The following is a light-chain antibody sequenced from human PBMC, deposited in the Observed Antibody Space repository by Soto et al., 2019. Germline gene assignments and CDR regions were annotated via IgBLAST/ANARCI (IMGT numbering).Light chain of an antibody. Sequence: DIVLTQTPLFFSVTPGPPASISCRSTPSPLHSDGKTYFYWFLQTAGQPPQLXSYEVSNRFSGVSDRLSGSGSGTDFTLKISRVEADDVGIYYCMQSIKLPYTFGQGTRLEIK. J-gene: IGKJ5*01. CDR3: MQSIKLPYT. V-gene: IGKV2D-29*01. CDR2: EVS. CDR1: PSPLHSDGKTY.